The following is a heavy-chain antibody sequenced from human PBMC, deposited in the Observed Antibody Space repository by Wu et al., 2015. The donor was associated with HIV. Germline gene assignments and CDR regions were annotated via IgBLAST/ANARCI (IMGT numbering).Heavy chain of an antibody. CDR3: ARDPSGYNYVKPTWFDP. Sequence: QVHLVQSGAEVKEPGSSVKVSCKASGGTFSSYGINWVRQAPGQGLEWMGRIIPVFGTENYAQKFQGRVTIIADESTSTAYMELNSLRSEDTAVYYCARDPSGYNYVKPTWFDPWGQGTLVTVSS. V-gene: IGHV1-69*13. CDR1: GGTFSSYG. CDR2: IIPVFGTE. J-gene: IGHJ5*02. D-gene: IGHD5-18*01.